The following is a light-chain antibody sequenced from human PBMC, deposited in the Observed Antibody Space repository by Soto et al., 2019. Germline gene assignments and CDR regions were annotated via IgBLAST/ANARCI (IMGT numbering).Light chain of an antibody. CDR1: QSVSSSY. Sequence: EIVLTQSPGTLSLSPGERATLSCRASQSVSSSYLAWYQQKPGQAPRLLIYSASSRATGIPDRFSGSGSGTDFTLTISRLEPEDFAVYYCQRYGGFGQGTKVDNK. CDR2: SAS. CDR3: QRYGG. J-gene: IGKJ1*01. V-gene: IGKV3-20*01.